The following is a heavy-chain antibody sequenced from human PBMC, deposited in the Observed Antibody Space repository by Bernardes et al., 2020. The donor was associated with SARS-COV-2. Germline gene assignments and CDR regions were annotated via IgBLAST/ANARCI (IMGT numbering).Heavy chain of an antibody. Sequence: GGCLSPSRIASGFTLNRHAMHWVRPAPGKGLKYVAGISSGGVSTTYADSVKGRVTISRDNFKNTLYLQVGSLRPEDTAVYYCARADFSGWDPDYGLDVWGQGTTVTVSS. CDR2: ISSGGVST. J-gene: IGHJ6*02. CDR3: ARADFSGWDPDYGLDV. CDR1: GFTLNRHA. D-gene: IGHD6-19*01. V-gene: IGHV3-64*02.